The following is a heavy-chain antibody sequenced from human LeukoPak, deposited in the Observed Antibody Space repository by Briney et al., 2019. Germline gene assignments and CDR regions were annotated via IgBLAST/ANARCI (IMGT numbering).Heavy chain of an antibody. CDR2: IYSSGTA. J-gene: IGHJ4*02. V-gene: IGHV4-4*07. Sequence: PSETLSLTCTVSVGSIRGYYWTWIRQPAGKGLEWIGRIYSSGTAYYNPSLESRVTISLDTSSNQFSLKVTSMTAADTAVYYCASWGIPGGRWGQGTLVIVSS. CDR3: ASWGIPGGR. D-gene: IGHD6-13*01. CDR1: VGSIRGYY.